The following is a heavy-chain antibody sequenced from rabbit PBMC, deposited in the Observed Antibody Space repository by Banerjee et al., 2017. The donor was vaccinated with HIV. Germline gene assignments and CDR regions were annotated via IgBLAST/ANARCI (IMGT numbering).Heavy chain of an antibody. CDR2: INAGSGNT. CDR3: ARDAFDDYDWKNYIGMNL. V-gene: IGHV1S45*01. Sequence: QEQLEESGGDLVKPEGSLTLTCTASGFSFSSNAMCWVRQAPGKGPEWIACINAGSGNTYYASWAKGRFTISKTSSTTVTLQMTSLTAADTATYFCARDAFDDYDWKNYIGMNLWGQGTLVTVS. J-gene: IGHJ4*01. CDR1: GFSFSSNA. D-gene: IGHD2-1*01.